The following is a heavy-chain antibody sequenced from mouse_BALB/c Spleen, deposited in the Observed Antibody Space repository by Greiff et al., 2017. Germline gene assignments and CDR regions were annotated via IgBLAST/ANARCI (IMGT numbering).Heavy chain of an antibody. V-gene: IGHV1S81*02. D-gene: IGHD2-14*01. CDR1: GYTFTSYW. CDR3: ARGNYRYDWFAY. Sequence: VQLQQPGAELVKPGASVKLSCKASGYTFTSYWMHWVKQRPGQGLEWIGEINPSNGRTNYNEKFKSKATLTVDKSSSTAYMQLSSLTSEDSAVYYCARGNYRYDWFAYWGQGTLVTVSA. CDR2: INPSNGRT. J-gene: IGHJ3*01.